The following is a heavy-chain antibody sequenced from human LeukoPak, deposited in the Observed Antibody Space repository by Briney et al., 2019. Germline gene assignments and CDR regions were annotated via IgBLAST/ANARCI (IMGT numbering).Heavy chain of an antibody. V-gene: IGHV4-59*08. CDR3: ARRTGVIFDY. CDR1: GGSISSYY. D-gene: IGHD3/OR15-3a*01. CDR2: IYYSGST. Sequence: SETLSLTCTVSGGSISSYYWSWIRRPPGKGLEWIGYIYYSGSTNYNPSLKSRVTISVDTSKNQFSLKLSSVTAADTAVYYCARRTGVIFDYWGQGTLVTVSS. J-gene: IGHJ4*02.